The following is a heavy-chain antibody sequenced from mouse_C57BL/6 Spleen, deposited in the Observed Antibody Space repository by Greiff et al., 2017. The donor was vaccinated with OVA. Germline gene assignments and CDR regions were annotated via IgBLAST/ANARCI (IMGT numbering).Heavy chain of an antibody. CDR1: GYTFTDYE. D-gene: IGHD2-13*01. Sequence: QVQLQQSGAELVRPGASVTLSCKASGYTFTDYEMHWVKQTPVHGLEWIGAIDPETGGTASNQKFKGKAILTADTSSSTACMELRRLTSEDSAVYYCTSRSLYGDYEGYYAMDYWGQGTSVTVSS. J-gene: IGHJ4*01. CDR3: TSRSLYGDYEGYYAMDY. CDR2: IDPETGGT. V-gene: IGHV1-15*01.